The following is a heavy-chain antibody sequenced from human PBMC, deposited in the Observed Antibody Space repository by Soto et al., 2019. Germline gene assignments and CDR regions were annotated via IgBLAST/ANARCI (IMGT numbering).Heavy chain of an antibody. CDR2: INAGGGDT. CDR3: ARGSVVREVTTSVPLDF. V-gene: IGHV1-3*01. Sequence: QVQLVQSGAEVKKPGASVKVSCKTSGYTFTTYAMHWVRQAPGQRLEWMGWINAGGGDTKYSQRFQGRVTISKDTYASTVSMELGSLTPEDAAVYYCARGSVVREVTTSVPLDFWGQGTLVTVSS. J-gene: IGHJ4*02. CDR1: GYTFTTYA. D-gene: IGHD3-10*01.